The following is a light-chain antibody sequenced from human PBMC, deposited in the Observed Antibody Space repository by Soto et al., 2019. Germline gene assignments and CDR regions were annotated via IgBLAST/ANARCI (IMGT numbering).Light chain of an antibody. V-gene: IGKV3-20*01. CDR2: GAS. Sequence: EIVLTQSPGTLSLSPGERATLSCRASQSVSSSYLAWYQQKPGQAPRLLIYGASSRATGIPDRFSGSGSGTGFTLTISRLEPEYFAVYYCQQYGSSPGTFGQGTKLEIK. CDR3: QQYGSSPGT. J-gene: IGKJ2*01. CDR1: QSVSSSY.